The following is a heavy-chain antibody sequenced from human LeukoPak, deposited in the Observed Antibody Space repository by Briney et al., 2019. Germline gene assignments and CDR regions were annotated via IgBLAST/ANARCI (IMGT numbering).Heavy chain of an antibody. CDR2: ISTYNGDT. D-gene: IGHD2-8*01. CDR1: GYPFSTYG. J-gene: IGHJ4*02. V-gene: IGHV1-18*01. CDR3: ARDTNNEIDY. Sequence: ASVKVSCKTSGYPFSTYGVAWVRQAPGQGLEWMGWISTYNGDTQYSQKFQGRVALTRDTSTSTVHMELWSLRSDDTAVYYCARDTNNEIDYWGQGTLVIVSS.